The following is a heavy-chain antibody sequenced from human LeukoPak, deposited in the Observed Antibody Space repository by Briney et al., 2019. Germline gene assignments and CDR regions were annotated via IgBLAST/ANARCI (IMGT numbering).Heavy chain of an antibody. D-gene: IGHD2-2*01. CDR3: AKRPGCSSTSCFSYYFDY. CDR2: ISGSGGST. Sequence: GGSLRLSCAASGFTFSSYAISWVRQAPGKGLEWVSAISGSGGSTYYADSVKGRFTISRDNSKNTLYLQMNSLRAEDTAVYYCAKRPGCSSTSCFSYYFDYWGQGTLVTVSS. J-gene: IGHJ4*02. V-gene: IGHV3-23*01. CDR1: GFTFSSYA.